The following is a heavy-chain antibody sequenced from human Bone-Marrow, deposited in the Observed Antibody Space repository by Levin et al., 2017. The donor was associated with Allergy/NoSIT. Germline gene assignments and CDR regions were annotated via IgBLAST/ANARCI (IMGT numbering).Heavy chain of an antibody. CDR3: AKPRPAVPGSFDY. V-gene: IGHV1-3*04. CDR1: GYTFTSSFA. J-gene: IGHJ4*02. D-gene: IGHD6-19*01. CDR2: INTGNGHT. Sequence: ASVKVSCKASGYTFTSSFAIHWVRQAPGQRLEWMAWINTGNGHTKFSQKFQGRVTITRDTSASTVYMELSSLTSEDTALYYCAKPRPAVPGSFDYWGQGTLVTVSS.